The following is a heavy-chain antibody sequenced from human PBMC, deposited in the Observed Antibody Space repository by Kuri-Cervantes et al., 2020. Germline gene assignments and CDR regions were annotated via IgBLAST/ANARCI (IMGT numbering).Heavy chain of an antibody. V-gene: IGHV3-7*01. J-gene: IGHJ3*02. CDR1: GFTFSSYW. D-gene: IGHD6-19*01. Sequence: LSLTCAASGFTFSSYWMSWVRQAPGKGLEWVANIKQDGSEKYYVDSVKGRFTISRDNAKNTLYLQMNSLRADDTAVYYCAREQVAGNPNDAFDIWGQGTMVTVSS. CDR3: AREQVAGNPNDAFDI. CDR2: IKQDGSEK.